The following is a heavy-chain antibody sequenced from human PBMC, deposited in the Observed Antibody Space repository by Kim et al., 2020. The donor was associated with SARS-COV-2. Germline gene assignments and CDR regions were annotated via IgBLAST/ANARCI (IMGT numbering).Heavy chain of an antibody. Sequence: GGSLRLSCAASGFTFSSYAMHWVRQAPGKGLEWVAVISYDGSNKYYADSVKGRFTISRDNSKNTLYLQMNSLRAEDTAVYYCARDWRMYSSSWYGGDAFDIWGQGTMVTVSS. J-gene: IGHJ3*02. CDR3: ARDWRMYSSSWYGGDAFDI. D-gene: IGHD6-13*01. V-gene: IGHV3-30*04. CDR2: ISYDGSNK. CDR1: GFTFSSYA.